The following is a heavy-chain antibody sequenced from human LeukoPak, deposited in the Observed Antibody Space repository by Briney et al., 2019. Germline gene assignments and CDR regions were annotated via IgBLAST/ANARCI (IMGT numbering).Heavy chain of an antibody. CDR1: GGSFSGYY. D-gene: IGHD3-3*01. CDR3: ARVYYDFWSGYPVMYYFDY. J-gene: IGHJ4*02. V-gene: IGHV4-38-2*01. Sequence: SETLSLTXAVYGGSFSGYYWGWIRQPPGKGLEWIGSIYHSGSTYYNPSLKSRVTISVDTSKNQFSLKLSSVTAADTAVYYCARVYYDFWSGYPVMYYFDYWGQGTLVTVSS. CDR2: IYHSGST.